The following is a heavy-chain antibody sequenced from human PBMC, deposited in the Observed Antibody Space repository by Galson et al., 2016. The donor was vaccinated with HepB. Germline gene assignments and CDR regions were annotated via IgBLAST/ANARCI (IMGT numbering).Heavy chain of an antibody. Sequence: SLRLSCATSGFTFSSYWMTWVRQAPGKGLGWVANINQDGIEKYYVDSVKGRFTISGDNAKNSLYLQMSSLRTEDTALYYCAKVGGFGDYIPYYFDSWGQGILVTVSS. J-gene: IGHJ4*02. CDR3: AKVGGFGDYIPYYFDS. CDR1: GFTFSSYW. D-gene: IGHD4-17*01. V-gene: IGHV3-7*03. CDR2: INQDGIEK.